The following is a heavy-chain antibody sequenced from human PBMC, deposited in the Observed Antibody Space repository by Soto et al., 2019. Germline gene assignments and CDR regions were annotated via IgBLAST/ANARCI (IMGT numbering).Heavy chain of an antibody. J-gene: IGHJ6*02. V-gene: IGHV5-10-1*01. CDR1: GYNFDTYW. CDR3: ARRIAAAGGYYYYAFDV. CDR2: IDPIDSKT. D-gene: IGHD6-13*01. Sequence: PGESLKISCKCSGYNFDTYWINWVRQTPGKGLEWMGRIDPIDSKTKYSPSLEGHITISVDKSISTTYLQWSSLKASDTAIYYCARRIAAAGGYYYYAFDVWGQGTEVTVYS.